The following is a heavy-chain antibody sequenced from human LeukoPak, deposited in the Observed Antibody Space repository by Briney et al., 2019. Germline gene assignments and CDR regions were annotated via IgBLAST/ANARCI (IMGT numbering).Heavy chain of an antibody. CDR3: ARDYYGSGSPKTNYGMDV. D-gene: IGHD3-10*01. J-gene: IGHJ6*02. CDR2: IYYSGST. Sequence: SETLSLTCTVSGGSISSYYWSWIRQHPGKGLEWIGYIYYSGSTYYNPSLKSRVTISVDTSKNQFSLRLSSVTAADTAVYYCARDYYGSGSPKTNYGMDVWGQGTTVTVSS. V-gene: IGHV4-59*06. CDR1: GGSISSYY.